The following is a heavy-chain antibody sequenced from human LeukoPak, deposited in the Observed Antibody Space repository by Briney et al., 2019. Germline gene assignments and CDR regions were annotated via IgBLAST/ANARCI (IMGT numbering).Heavy chain of an antibody. Sequence: GRSLRLSCAASGFTFSTYAVHWVRQAPGKGLEWVAVVSYDGSNQYYPDSVKGRFTISRDKSKNTLYLQMNSLRAEDTAVYYCAKAGTVTTWGQGTLVTVSS. CDR2: VSYDGSNQ. J-gene: IGHJ4*02. CDR3: AKAGTVTT. CDR1: GFTFSTYA. D-gene: IGHD4-11*01. V-gene: IGHV3-30-3*01.